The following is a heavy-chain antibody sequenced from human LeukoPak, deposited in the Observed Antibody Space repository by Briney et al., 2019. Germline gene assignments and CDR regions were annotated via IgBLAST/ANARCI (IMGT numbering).Heavy chain of an antibody. Sequence: SQTLSLTCGISGDSVSSNRVTWNWIRQSPSRGLEWLGRTYYRSKWNNDYEVSVKGRITINPDTSKNQFSLQLNSVTPEDTAVYFCARAIDGTFDYWGRGTLVTVSS. V-gene: IGHV6-1*01. CDR1: GDSVSSNRVT. J-gene: IGHJ4*02. CDR3: ARAIDGTFDY. CDR2: TYYRSKWNN. D-gene: IGHD1-1*01.